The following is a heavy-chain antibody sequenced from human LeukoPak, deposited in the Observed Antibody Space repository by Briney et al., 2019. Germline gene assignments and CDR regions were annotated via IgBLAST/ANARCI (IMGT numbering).Heavy chain of an antibody. D-gene: IGHD2-15*01. CDR1: GYTFTNYG. J-gene: IGHJ4*02. V-gene: IGHV1-8*02. CDR2: MNPNSGNT. Sequence: ASVKVSCKTSGYTFTNYGIGWVRQATGQGLEWMGWMNPNSGNTGYAQKFQGRVTMTRNTSISTAYMELSSLRSEDTAVYYCARGAADYWGQGTLVTVSS. CDR3: ARGAADY.